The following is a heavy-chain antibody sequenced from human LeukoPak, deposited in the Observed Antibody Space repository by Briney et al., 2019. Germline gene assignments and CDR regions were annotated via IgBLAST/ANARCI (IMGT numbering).Heavy chain of an antibody. V-gene: IGHV1-2*02. J-gene: IGHJ3*02. CDR1: GYTFTGYY. D-gene: IGHD3-9*01. CDR2: INPNSGGT. Sequence: GASVKVSCKASGYTFTGYYMHWVRQAPGQGLEWMGWINPNSGGTNYAQKFQGRVTMTRDTSISTAYMELSRLRSDDTAVYYCARSGTIEEEDAFDIWGQGTMVTVSS. CDR3: ARSGTIEEEDAFDI.